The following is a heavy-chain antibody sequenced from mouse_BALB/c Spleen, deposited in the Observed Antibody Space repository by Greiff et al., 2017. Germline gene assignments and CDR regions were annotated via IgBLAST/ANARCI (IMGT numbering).Heavy chain of an antibody. CDR2: ISSGGSYT. CDR3: ARHEGIRACFAY. J-gene: IGHJ3*01. D-gene: IGHD1-1*01. CDR1: GFTFSSYG. V-gene: IGHV5-6*01. Sequence: EVQGVESGGDLVKPGGSLKLSCAASGFTFSSYGMSWVRQTPDKRLEWVATISSGGSYTYYPDSVKGRFTISRDNAKNTLYLQMSSLKSEDTAMYYCARHEGIRACFAYGGRGTLVTVST.